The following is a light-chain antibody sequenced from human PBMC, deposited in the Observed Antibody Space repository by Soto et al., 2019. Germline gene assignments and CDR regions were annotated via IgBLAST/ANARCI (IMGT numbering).Light chain of an antibody. J-gene: IGLJ3*02. CDR2: AVS. CDR3: CSYAGNTTFK. V-gene: IGLV2-23*02. CDR1: NSYVGIYNL. Sequence: QSALTQPASVSGSPGQWITISCAGTNSYVGIYNLVPWYQQHPGKAPKLIIYAVSKRPSGVSTRFSGSKSGNTASLSISGLQAEDEADYYCCSYAGNTTFKFGGGTKLTVL.